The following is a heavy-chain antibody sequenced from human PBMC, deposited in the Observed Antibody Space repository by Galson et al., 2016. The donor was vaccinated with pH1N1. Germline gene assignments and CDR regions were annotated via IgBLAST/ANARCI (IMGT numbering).Heavy chain of an antibody. CDR1: GFTFSNYW. CDR2: INKTGSVQ. J-gene: IGHJ1*01. CDR3: ARAIFAAAAV. V-gene: IGHV3-7*03. Sequence: SLRLSCAASGFTFSNYWMSWVRQAPGKGLEWVSNINKTGSVQYYVDSVKGRFTISRDNAKNSLYLQMNSLTAEDTAVYYCARAIFAAAAVWGQGTLVTVSS. D-gene: IGHD6-13*01.